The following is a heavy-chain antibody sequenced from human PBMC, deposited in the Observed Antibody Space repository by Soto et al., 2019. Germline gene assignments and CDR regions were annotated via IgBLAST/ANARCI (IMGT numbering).Heavy chain of an antibody. D-gene: IGHD2-2*01. J-gene: IGHJ4*02. CDR2: ISYDGDNE. CDR1: GFTFSNYG. CDR3: AKDGGPVYCNSPGCSAKHFDY. Sequence: QVQLVESGGGVVQPGRSLRLSCAASGFTFSNYGMHWVRQAPGKGLAWVAIISYDGDNEYYADYVRGRFTISRDNSKNTLYLQTSSLRHEDTAVYYCAKDGGPVYCNSPGCSAKHFDYWGQGTLVTVSS. V-gene: IGHV3-30*18.